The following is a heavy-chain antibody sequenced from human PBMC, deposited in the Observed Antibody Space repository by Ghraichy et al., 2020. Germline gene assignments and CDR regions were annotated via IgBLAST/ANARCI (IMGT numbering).Heavy chain of an antibody. CDR3: ARLNEGFSSGGYYGMDV. D-gene: IGHD6-19*01. Sequence: SETLSLTCAISGDSVSSNSAAWNWIRQSPSRGLEWLGRTYYRSKWYNDYAVSVKSRITINPDTSKNQFSLQLNSVTPEDTTVYYCARLNEGFSSGGYYGMDVWGQGTTVTVSS. CDR2: TYYRSKWYN. V-gene: IGHV6-1*01. J-gene: IGHJ6*02. CDR1: GDSVSSNSAA.